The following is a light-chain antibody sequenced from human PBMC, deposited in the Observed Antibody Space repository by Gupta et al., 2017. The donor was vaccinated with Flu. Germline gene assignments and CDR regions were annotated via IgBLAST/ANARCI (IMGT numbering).Light chain of an antibody. CDR2: LNSDGSH. V-gene: IGLV4-69*01. CDR3: QTWGTGVWV. Sequence: VKLTCTLSSGHSSYAIAWHQQQPEKGPRYLMRLNSDGSHSKGDGIPDRFSGSSSGAERYLTISSLQDEDEADYYCQTWGTGVWVFGGGTKLTVL. CDR1: SGHSSYA. J-gene: IGLJ3*02.